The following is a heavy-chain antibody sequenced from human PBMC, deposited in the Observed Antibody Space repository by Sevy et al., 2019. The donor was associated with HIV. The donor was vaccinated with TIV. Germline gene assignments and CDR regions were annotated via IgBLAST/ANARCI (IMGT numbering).Heavy chain of an antibody. V-gene: IGHV4-39*01. CDR1: GASMRSSHY. J-gene: IGHJ4*02. CDR2: VYNGGST. CDR3: ARLPQWLGSSFDS. Sequence: WETLSLTCTVSGASMRSSHYWAWIRQPPGTGLVWVASVYNGGSTYYNPSLKARLTISIDTSKNKFSLNLNSVTATDTAIYYCARLPQWLGSSFDSWGPGTLVTVSS. D-gene: IGHD6-19*01.